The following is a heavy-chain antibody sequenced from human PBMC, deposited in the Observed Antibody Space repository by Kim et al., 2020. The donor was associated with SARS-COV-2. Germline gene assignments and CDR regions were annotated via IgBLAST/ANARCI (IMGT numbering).Heavy chain of an antibody. CDR3: ARGWADFWSGYFYYYYYGMDV. Sequence: ASVKVSCKASGYTFTSYAMHWVRQAPGQRLEWMGWINADNGNTKYSQKFQGRVTITRDTSASTAYMELSSLRSEDTAVYYCARGWADFWSGYFYYYYYGMDVWGQGTTVTVSS. CDR2: INADNGNT. CDR1: GYTFTSYA. J-gene: IGHJ6*02. D-gene: IGHD3-3*01. V-gene: IGHV1-3*01.